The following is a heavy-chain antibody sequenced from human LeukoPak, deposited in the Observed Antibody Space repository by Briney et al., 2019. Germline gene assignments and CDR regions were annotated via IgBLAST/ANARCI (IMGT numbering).Heavy chain of an antibody. CDR2: MNPNSGNT. J-gene: IGHJ5*02. CDR1: GYTFTGYY. V-gene: IGHV1-8*02. Sequence: ASMKVSCKASGYTFTGYYMHWVRQAPGQGLEWMGWMNPNSGNTGYAQKFQGRVTMTRNTSISTAYMELSSLRSEDTAVYYCARGACSGGSCYSSWFDPWGQGTLVTVSS. CDR3: ARGACSGGSCYSSWFDP. D-gene: IGHD2-15*01.